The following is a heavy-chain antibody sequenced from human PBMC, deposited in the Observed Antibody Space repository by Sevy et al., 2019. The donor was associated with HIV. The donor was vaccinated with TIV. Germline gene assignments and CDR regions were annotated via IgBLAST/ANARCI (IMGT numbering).Heavy chain of an antibody. Sequence: GGSLRLSCEASGFSFSNYWMSWVRQAPGKGVEWVASIKKDGSEKYCVDSVKGRFTISRDNAENSVYLQMNGLRDGDTALYYCARGHYALDVWGQGTTVTVSS. CDR2: IKKDGSEK. J-gene: IGHJ6*02. CDR3: ARGHYALDV. CDR1: GFSFSNYW. V-gene: IGHV3-7*01.